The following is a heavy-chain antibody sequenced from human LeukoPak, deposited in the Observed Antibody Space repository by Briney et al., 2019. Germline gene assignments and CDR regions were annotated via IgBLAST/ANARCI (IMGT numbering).Heavy chain of an antibody. D-gene: IGHD3-22*01. CDR1: GGSISSSTNY. J-gene: IGHJ2*01. V-gene: IGHV4-61*05. Sequence: PSETLSLTCSVSGGSISSSTNYWSWIRQPPGKGLEWIGYIYYSGSTNYSPSLKSRLTISVDTSKNQFSLKLSSVTAADTAVYYCARLKYYDSSGYFWYFDLWGRGTLVTVSS. CDR2: IYYSGST. CDR3: ARLKYYDSSGYFWYFDL.